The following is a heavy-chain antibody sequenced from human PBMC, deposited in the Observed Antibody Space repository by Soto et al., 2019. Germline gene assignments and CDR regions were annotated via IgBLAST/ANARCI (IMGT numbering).Heavy chain of an antibody. Sequence: ASVKVSCKASGYTFTGYYMHWVRQALGQGFEWMGRISPKSGGTNYAQKFEGRVTMTWDTSLKTAYMELSSLISEDTAVYYCARPPGYISDWYYFDLWGQGTLVTVSS. CDR1: GYTFTGYY. V-gene: IGHV1-2*02. CDR2: ISPKSGGT. CDR3: ARPPGYISDWYYFDL. J-gene: IGHJ4*02. D-gene: IGHD3-9*01.